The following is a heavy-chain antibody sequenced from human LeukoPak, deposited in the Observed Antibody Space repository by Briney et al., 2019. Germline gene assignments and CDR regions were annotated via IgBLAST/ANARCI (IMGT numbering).Heavy chain of an antibody. CDR1: GFTFSDYY. CDR3: AKVIGPTRYSGYDSTREFDAFDI. J-gene: IGHJ3*02. D-gene: IGHD5-12*01. V-gene: IGHV3-11*04. Sequence: PGGSLRLSCAASGFTFSDYYMSWIRQAPGKGLEWVSYISSSGSTIYYADSVKGRFTISRDNAKNSLYLQMNSLRAEDTAVYYCAKVIGPTRYSGYDSTREFDAFDIWGQGTMVTVSS. CDR2: ISSSGSTI.